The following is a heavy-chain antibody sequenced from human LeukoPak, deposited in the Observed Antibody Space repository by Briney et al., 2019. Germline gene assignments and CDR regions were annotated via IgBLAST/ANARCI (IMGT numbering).Heavy chain of an antibody. D-gene: IGHD1-26*01. CDR3: ASTNYRGGTTGYNWFDP. V-gene: IGHV3-30-3*01. CDR1: VFTFSNYS. J-gene: IGHJ5*02. Sequence: GGCLRLSCAASVFTFSNYSMHWVRQAPSKGQEWVAVISYDGSNEYYADSVKGRFTISRDNSKNTLYLQMNSMRAEDTAMYYCASTNYRGGTTGYNWFDPWGQGTLVTVSS. CDR2: ISYDGSNE.